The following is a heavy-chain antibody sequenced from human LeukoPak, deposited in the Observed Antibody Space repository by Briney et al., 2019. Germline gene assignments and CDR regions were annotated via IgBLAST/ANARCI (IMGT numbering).Heavy chain of an antibody. V-gene: IGHV3-23*05. CDR2: IDISGGAT. D-gene: IGHD3-16*01. CDR3: ANEIRPNDY. J-gene: IGHJ4*02. CDR1: GFPFSSHA. Sequence: AGSLRLSCVASGFPFSSHAMCWVRQAPGKGLEWVSSIDISGGATWYADSVRGRFTISRDNSKNTLYLQMTSLRVEDTALYYCANEIRPNDYWGQGTLVSVSS.